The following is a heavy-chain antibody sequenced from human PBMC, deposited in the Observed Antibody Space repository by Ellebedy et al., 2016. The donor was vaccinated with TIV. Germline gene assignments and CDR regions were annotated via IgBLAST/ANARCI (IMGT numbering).Heavy chain of an antibody. D-gene: IGHD6-6*01. Sequence: SLKISXAASGCTFDDSAMHWVRQAPGTGLEWVSGISWNSGTTDYADFVKGRFTISRDNAKNSLYLQMNRLRADDTAFYYCARDLRITARDYYSDYWGQGTLVTVSS. CDR3: ARDLRITARDYYSDY. J-gene: IGHJ4*02. CDR1: GCTFDDSA. CDR2: ISWNSGTT. V-gene: IGHV3-9*01.